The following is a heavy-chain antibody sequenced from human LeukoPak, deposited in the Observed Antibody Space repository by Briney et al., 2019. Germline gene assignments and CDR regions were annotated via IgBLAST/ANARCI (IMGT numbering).Heavy chain of an antibody. D-gene: IGHD2-2*02. Sequence: KSGESLKISCKGPGYSFTSYWIGWVRQMPGKGLEWMGIINPGDSDTRYSPSFQGQVTMSADKSISTAYLQWSSLKASDTAMYYCAKRGYCGSTSCYRHFDYWGQGTLVTVSS. CDR1: GYSFTSYW. CDR2: INPGDSDT. V-gene: IGHV5-51*01. J-gene: IGHJ4*02. CDR3: AKRGYCGSTSCYRHFDY.